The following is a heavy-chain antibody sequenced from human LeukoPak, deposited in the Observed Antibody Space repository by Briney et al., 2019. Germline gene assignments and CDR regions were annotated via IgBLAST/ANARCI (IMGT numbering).Heavy chain of an antibody. Sequence: SETLSLTCTVSGGSISSYYWSWIRQPPGKGLEWIGYIYYSGSTNYNPSLKSRVTISVDTSKNQFSLKLSSVTAADTAVYYCASASKYSSQYFAPGFFDYWGQGTLVTVSS. V-gene: IGHV4-59*12. J-gene: IGHJ4*02. CDR3: ASASKYSSQYFAPGFFDY. D-gene: IGHD6-6*01. CDR2: IYYSGST. CDR1: GGSISSYY.